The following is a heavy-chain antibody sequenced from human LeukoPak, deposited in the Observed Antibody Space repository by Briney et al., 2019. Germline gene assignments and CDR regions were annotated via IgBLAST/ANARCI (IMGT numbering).Heavy chain of an antibody. CDR2: IYYSGST. V-gene: IGHV4-59*08. CDR1: GGSISSYY. Sequence: SETLSLTCTVSGGSISSYYWSWIRQPPGKGPEWIGYIYYSGSTNYNPSLKSRVTISVDTSKNQFSLKLSSVTVADTAVYYCARAERKDWFDPWGQGTLVTVSS. D-gene: IGHD5-24*01. J-gene: IGHJ5*02. CDR3: ARAERKDWFDP.